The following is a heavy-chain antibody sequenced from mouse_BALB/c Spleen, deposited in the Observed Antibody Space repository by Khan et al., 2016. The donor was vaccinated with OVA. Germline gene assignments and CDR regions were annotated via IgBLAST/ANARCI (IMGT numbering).Heavy chain of an antibody. J-gene: IGHJ3*01. CDR3: AGDYWDEFTY. Sequence: EVQLQQSGAELVKPGASVKLSCTASGFNIKDTYMHWVKQRPEQGLEWIGRIDPANGNTKSDPKFQGKATITADTSSNTAYLQLSSLTSEDTAVYYCAGDYWDEFTYWGQGTLVTVSA. CDR2: IDPANGNT. D-gene: IGHD4-1*01. CDR1: GFNIKDTY. V-gene: IGHV14-3*02.